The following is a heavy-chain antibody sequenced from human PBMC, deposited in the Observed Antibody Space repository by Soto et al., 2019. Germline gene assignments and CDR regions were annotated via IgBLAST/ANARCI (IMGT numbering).Heavy chain of an antibody. D-gene: IGHD3-3*01. V-gene: IGHV1-18*01. CDR2: ISAYNGNT. Sequence: EASVKVSCKASGYTFTSYGISWVRQAPGQGLEWMGWISAYNGNTNYAQKLQGRVTMTTDTSTSTAYMELRSLRSDDTAVYYCARDSMPRNTYYDGASALDNWGQGTLVTVSS. CDR3: ARDSMPRNTYYDGASALDN. CDR1: GYTFTSYG. J-gene: IGHJ4*02.